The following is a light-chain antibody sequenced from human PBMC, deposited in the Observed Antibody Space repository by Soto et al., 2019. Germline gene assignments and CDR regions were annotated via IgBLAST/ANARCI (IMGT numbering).Light chain of an antibody. CDR3: QQRSKWPPT. J-gene: IGKJ3*01. CDR1: QSVSSY. V-gene: IGKV3-11*01. Sequence: EIVLTQSPATLSLSPGERATLSCRASQSVSSYLAWYQQKPGQAPRLLIYDASNRATGIPARFSGSGSGTEFTLTISSLEPEDFAVYYCQQRSKWPPTFGPGTKVDI. CDR2: DAS.